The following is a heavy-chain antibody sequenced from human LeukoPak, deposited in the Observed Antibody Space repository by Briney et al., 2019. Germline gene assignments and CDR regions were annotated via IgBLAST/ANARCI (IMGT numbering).Heavy chain of an antibody. Sequence: GGSLRLSCAASGFTVSSNYMSWVRQAPGKGLEWVSVIYSGGSTYYADSVKGRFTISRDNSKNTLYLQMNNLRAEDTAVYYCASGSGSYRTPYYYMDVWGKGATVTVSS. V-gene: IGHV3-53*01. D-gene: IGHD3-10*01. J-gene: IGHJ6*03. CDR3: ASGSGSYRTPYYYMDV. CDR1: GFTVSSNY. CDR2: IYSGGST.